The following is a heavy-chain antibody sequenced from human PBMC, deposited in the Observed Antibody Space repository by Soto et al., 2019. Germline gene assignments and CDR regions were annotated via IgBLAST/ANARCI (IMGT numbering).Heavy chain of an antibody. CDR2: IIPIFGTA. Sequence: QVQLVQSGAEVKKPGSSVKVSCKASGGTFSSYAISWVRQAPGQGLEWMGGIIPIFGTANYAQKFQGRVTITADESTSTAYMGLSSLRSEDTAVYYCARGTEKTTVVTPVFIYDAFDIWGQGTMVTVSS. J-gene: IGHJ3*02. CDR3: ARGTEKTTVVTPVFIYDAFDI. CDR1: GGTFSSYA. D-gene: IGHD4-17*01. V-gene: IGHV1-69*01.